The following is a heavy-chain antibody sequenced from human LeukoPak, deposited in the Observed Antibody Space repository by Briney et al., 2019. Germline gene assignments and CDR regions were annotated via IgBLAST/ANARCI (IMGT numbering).Heavy chain of an antibody. CDR1: GLTFSSYS. J-gene: IGHJ4*02. CDR3: ARDLGIAARPDY. Sequence: GGSLRLSCAASGLTFSSYSMNWVRQAPGKGLEWVSSISSSSSYIYYADSVKGRFTISRDNAKNSLYLQMNSLRAEDTAVYYCARDLGIAARPDYWGQGTLVTVSS. CDR2: ISSSSSYI. V-gene: IGHV3-21*01. D-gene: IGHD6-6*01.